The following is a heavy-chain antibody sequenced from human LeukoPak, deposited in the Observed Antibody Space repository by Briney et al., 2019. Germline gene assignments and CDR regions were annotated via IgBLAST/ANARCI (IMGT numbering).Heavy chain of an antibody. Sequence: GGSLRLSCAASGFTFSSYWMTWVRQAPGKGLEWVANIKQDGSEKYYVDSVKGRFTISRDNAKNSLYLQMNSLRAEDTAVYYCARGVAAVGAAINYYYYGLDVWGQGTTVTVSS. V-gene: IGHV3-7*05. J-gene: IGHJ6*02. CDR3: ARGVAAVGAAINYYYYGLDV. CDR2: IKQDGSEK. CDR1: GFTFSSYW. D-gene: IGHD2-2*02.